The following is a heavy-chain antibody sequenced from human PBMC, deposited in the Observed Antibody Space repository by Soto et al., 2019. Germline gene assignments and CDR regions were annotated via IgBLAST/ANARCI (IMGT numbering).Heavy chain of an antibody. J-gene: IGHJ6*02. V-gene: IGHV3-23*01. CDR3: AKHIALGYYYGSGSYYTGVLFYYYYGMDV. CDR1: GFTFSSYA. Sequence: GGSLRLSCAASGFTFSSYAMSWVRQAPGKGLEWVSAISGSGGSTYYADSVKGRFTISRDNSKNTLYLQMNSLRAEDTAVYYCAKHIALGYYYGSGSYYTGVLFYYYYGMDVWGQGTTVTVSS. D-gene: IGHD3-10*01. CDR2: ISGSGGST.